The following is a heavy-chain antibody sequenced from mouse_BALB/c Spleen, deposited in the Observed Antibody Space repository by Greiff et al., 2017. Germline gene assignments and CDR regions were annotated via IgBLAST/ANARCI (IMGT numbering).Heavy chain of an antibody. D-gene: IGHD2-1*01. V-gene: IGHV5-6-5*01. CDR1: GFTFSSYA. CDR2: ISSGGST. Sequence: EVMLVESGGGLVKPGGSLKLSCAASGFTFSSYAMSWVRQTPEKRLEWVASISSGGSTYYPDSVKGRFTISRDNARNILYLQMSSLRSEDTAMYYCARGRGGNYDYFDYWGQGTTLTVSS. CDR3: ARGRGGNYDYFDY. J-gene: IGHJ2*01.